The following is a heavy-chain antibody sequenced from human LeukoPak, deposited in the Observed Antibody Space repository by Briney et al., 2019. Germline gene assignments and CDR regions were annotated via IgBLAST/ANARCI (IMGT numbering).Heavy chain of an antibody. D-gene: IGHD5/OR15-5a*01. V-gene: IGHV1-2*02. CDR1: GYTFTGYY. J-gene: IGHJ4*02. Sequence: VSVKVSCKASGYTFTGYYMHWVRQAPGQGLEWMGWVNPNSGGTNYAQKFQGRVTMTRDTSISTAYMELSRLRSDDTAVYYCARDIYHLYYFDYWGQGTLVTVSS. CDR3: ARDIYHLYYFDY. CDR2: VNPNSGGT.